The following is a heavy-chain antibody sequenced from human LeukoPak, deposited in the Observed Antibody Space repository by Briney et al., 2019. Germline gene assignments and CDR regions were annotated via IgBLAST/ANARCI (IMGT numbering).Heavy chain of an antibody. Sequence: GGSLRLSCAASGFTFRSYWMSWVRQAPGKGLEWLGHINQEASRTDHADSVKGRFTISRDNAKKSLYLEMNNLRAEDTAVYYCATDGAGFDTWGQGVLVTVSS. J-gene: IGHJ5*02. CDR1: GFTFRSYW. CDR2: INQEASRT. CDR3: ATDGAGFDT. V-gene: IGHV3-7*03.